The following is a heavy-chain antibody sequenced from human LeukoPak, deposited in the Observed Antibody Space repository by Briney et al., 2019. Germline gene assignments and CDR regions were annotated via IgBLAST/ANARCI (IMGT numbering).Heavy chain of an antibody. D-gene: IGHD3-22*01. J-gene: IGHJ6*03. Sequence: GASVKVSCKASGYTFTSYDINWVRQATGQGLEWMGWMNPNSGSTGYAQKFQGRVTITRNTSISTAYMELSSLRSEDTAVYYCARGPPMIVQDYYYYMDVWGKGTTVTVSS. V-gene: IGHV1-8*03. CDR3: ARGPPMIVQDYYYYMDV. CDR2: MNPNSGST. CDR1: GYTFTSYD.